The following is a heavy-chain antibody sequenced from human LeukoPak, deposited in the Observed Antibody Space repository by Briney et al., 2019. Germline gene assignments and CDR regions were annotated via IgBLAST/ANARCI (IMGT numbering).Heavy chain of an antibody. J-gene: IGHJ4*02. CDR1: GGSISSSSYY. Sequence: PSETLSLTCTVSGGSISSSSYYWGWIRQPQGKGLEWNGSICYSGSTNYNLSLKSRITIYVDKNKNTFNLKLSPVTAAAPAVYYCARHRNDFWSGYYPGYWGQGTLVTVSS. CDR3: ARHRNDFWSGYYPGY. CDR2: ICYSGST. D-gene: IGHD3-3*01. V-gene: IGHV4-39*01.